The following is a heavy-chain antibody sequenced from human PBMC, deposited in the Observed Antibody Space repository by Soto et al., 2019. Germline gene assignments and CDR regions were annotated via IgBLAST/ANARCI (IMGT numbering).Heavy chain of an antibody. CDR2: IKQDGSED. V-gene: IGHV3-7*04. J-gene: IGHJ6*01. CDR1: GFTFSRYW. D-gene: IGHD6-13*01. CDR3: ARHIAAKGPDYYCGMGG. Sequence: EVQLVESGGGLVQPGGSLRLSCVASGFTFSRYWLTWVRQAPGKELEWVANIKQDGSEDHYVDSVRGRFTISRDNAKNSGYLQRNSLRDEDTAVYYCARHIAAKGPDYYCGMGGGGQGTTVTVSS.